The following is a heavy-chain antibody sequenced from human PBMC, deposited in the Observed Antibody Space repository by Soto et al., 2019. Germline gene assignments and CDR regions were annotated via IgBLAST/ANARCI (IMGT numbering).Heavy chain of an antibody. V-gene: IGHV4-38-2*02. CDR3: ARDWGTGFYLLDS. CDR1: GYSISTGFN. Sequence: SETLSLTCAVSGYSISTGFNWAWIRQPPGKGLEWIGSIYHSGSTYYNLSLRSRVTISSDASKNQISLKLSSVTAADTALYYCARDWGTGFYLLDSWGQGTLVTVSS. J-gene: IGHJ4*02. D-gene: IGHD6-19*01. CDR2: IYHSGST.